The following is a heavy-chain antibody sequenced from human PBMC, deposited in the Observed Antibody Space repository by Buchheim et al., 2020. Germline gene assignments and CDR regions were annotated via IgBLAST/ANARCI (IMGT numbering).Heavy chain of an antibody. CDR2: INHSGST. V-gene: IGHV4-34*01. J-gene: IGHJ6*02. D-gene: IGHD2-8*01. CDR1: GGSFSGYY. CDR3: ARGRGNYCTNGVCYTGYYYYGMDV. Sequence: QVQLQQWGAGLLKPSETLSLTCAVYGGSFSGYYWSWIRQPPGKGLEWIGEINHSGSTNYNPSLKSRVTISVDKSKNKLSLKLSSVTAADTAVYYCARGRGNYCTNGVCYTGYYYYGMDVWGQGTT.